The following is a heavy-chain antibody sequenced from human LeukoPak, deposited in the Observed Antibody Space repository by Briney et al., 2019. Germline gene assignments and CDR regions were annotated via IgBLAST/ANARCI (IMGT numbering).Heavy chain of an antibody. J-gene: IGHJ5*02. V-gene: IGHV1-18*01. CDR2: ISGYNGNT. D-gene: IGHD1-1*01. CDR3: ARDGTPGTTFRFDP. Sequence: ASVKVSCKASDYTYTSYGISWVRQAPGQGPEWMGWISGYNGNTNYAQKFQARVTMTTDTSTTTAYMELRSLRSDDTAVYYCARDGTPGTTFRFDPWGQGTLVIVSS. CDR1: DYTYTSYG.